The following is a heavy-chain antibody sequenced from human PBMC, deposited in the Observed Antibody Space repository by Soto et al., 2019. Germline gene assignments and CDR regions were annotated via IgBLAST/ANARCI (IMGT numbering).Heavy chain of an antibody. V-gene: IGHV1-2*04. J-gene: IGHJ3*02. CDR1: GYSFAGFY. Sequence: GASVKVSCKASGYSFAGFYIHWMRQAPGQGLEWVGSINSNSGATTYAQKFQDSVAMTRDTSVSTAYMDLNRLTSDDTAIYYCAIIMTHSDSFDIWGQGTMVTVPS. CDR2: INSNSGAT. D-gene: IGHD3-16*01. CDR3: AIIMTHSDSFDI.